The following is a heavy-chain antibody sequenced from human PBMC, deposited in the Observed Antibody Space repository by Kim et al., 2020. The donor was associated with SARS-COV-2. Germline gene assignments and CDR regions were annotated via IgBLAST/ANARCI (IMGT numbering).Heavy chain of an antibody. J-gene: IGHJ6*04. CDR3: ARVNYHESLSLSDFYKGMDV. D-gene: IGHD2-21*02. Sequence: GGSLRLSCAASGLSFDDSAMNWVRQAPGKGLEWLAVISYDGRNKDYADSVKGRFTISRDNPKRTLFLQMNSLRVEDTGVYYCARVNYHESLSLSDFYKGMDVWGEGTTVTVSS. CDR1: GLSFDDSA. CDR2: ISYDGRNK. V-gene: IGHV3-30-3*01.